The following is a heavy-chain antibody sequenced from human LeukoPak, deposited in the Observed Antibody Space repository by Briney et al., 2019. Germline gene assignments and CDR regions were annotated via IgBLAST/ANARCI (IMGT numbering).Heavy chain of an antibody. Sequence: PSETLSLTCAVYGGSFSGYYWSWIRQPPGKGLEWIGEINHSGSTNYNPPLKSRVTISVDTSKNQFSLKLSSVTAADTAVYYCAREDYWGQGTLVTASS. CDR2: INHSGST. CDR3: AREDY. CDR1: GGSFSGYY. J-gene: IGHJ4*02. V-gene: IGHV4-34*01.